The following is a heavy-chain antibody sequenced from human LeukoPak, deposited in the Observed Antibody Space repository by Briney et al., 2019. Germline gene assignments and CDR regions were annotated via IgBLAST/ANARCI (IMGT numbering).Heavy chain of an antibody. Sequence: ASVKVSFTASGYTFTSYGISWVRQAPGQGLEWMGWISAYNGNTNYAQKLQGRVTMTTDTSTSTAYMDLRSLRSDDTAVYYCARVSIQLWLNWFDPWGQGTLVTVSS. CDR2: ISAYNGNT. V-gene: IGHV1-18*01. CDR1: GYTFTSYG. D-gene: IGHD5-18*01. J-gene: IGHJ5*02. CDR3: ARVSIQLWLNWFDP.